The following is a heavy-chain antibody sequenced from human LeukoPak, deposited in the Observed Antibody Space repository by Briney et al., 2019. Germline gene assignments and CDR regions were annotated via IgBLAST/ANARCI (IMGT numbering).Heavy chain of an antibody. J-gene: IGHJ4*02. CDR1: GYSISSGYY. Sequence: SETLSLTCTVSGYSISSGYYWGWIRQPPGKGLEWIGSIYHSGSTYYNPSLKSRVTISVDTSKNQFSLKLSSVTAADTAVYYCARETWEEGSSTSVDYWGQGTLVTVSS. D-gene: IGHD2-2*01. CDR2: IYHSGST. V-gene: IGHV4-38-2*02. CDR3: ARETWEEGSSTSVDY.